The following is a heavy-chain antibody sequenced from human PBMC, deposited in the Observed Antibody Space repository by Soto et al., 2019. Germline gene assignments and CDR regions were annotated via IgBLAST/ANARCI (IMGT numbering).Heavy chain of an antibody. CDR2: ITTGGETP. CDR3: ARDCCSTISPFDY. J-gene: IGHJ4*02. Sequence: EVQLLESGGGLLQPGGSLRLSCAASGLTFGNFARAWVRQAPGKGLGWVSTITTGGETPYYADSVKGRFTISRDNSKNTLYLQMNSLRAEDTAVYYCARDCCSTISPFDYWGQGTPVTVSS. V-gene: IGHV3-23*01. D-gene: IGHD2-2*01. CDR1: GLTFGNFA.